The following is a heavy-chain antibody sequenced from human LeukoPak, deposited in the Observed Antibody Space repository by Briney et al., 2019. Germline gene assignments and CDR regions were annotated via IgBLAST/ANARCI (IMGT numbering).Heavy chain of an antibody. V-gene: IGHV4-61*02. J-gene: IGHJ4*02. D-gene: IGHD2-2*01. Sequence: KPSQTLSLTCTVSGGSISSGSYYWSWIRQPAGKGLEWIGRIYTSGSTNYNPSLKSRVTISVDTSKNQFSPKLSSVTAADTAVYYCARDYCSSTSCYFDYWGQGTLVTVSS. CDR3: ARDYCSSTSCYFDY. CDR2: IYTSGST. CDR1: GGSISSGSYY.